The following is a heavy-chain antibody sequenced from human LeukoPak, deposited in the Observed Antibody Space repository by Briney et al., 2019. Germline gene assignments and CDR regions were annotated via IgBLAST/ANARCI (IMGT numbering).Heavy chain of an antibody. D-gene: IGHD6-13*01. Sequence: PGGSLRLSCAASGFTFSSYGMHWVRQAPGKGLEWVAVIWYDGSNKYYADSVKGRFTISRDNSKNTLCLQMNSLRAEDTAVYYCAKAGIAAAGIGPGDYWGQGTLVTVSS. V-gene: IGHV3-33*06. CDR1: GFTFSSYG. CDR3: AKAGIAAAGIGPGDY. J-gene: IGHJ4*02. CDR2: IWYDGSNK.